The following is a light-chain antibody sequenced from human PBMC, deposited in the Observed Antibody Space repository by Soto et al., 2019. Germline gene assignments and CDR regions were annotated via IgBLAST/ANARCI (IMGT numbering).Light chain of an antibody. CDR1: TSNIGRNY. CDR3: AAWDDSLSGLL. V-gene: IGLV1-47*01. CDR2: QNN. Sequence: QPVLTQQPSASGTPGQRVTIPCSGSTSNIGRNYVYWYQQLPGTAPELLIFQNNQRPSGVPARFSGSKSGTSASLAISGLRSEDEADYYCAAWDDSLSGLLFGGGTKLTVL. J-gene: IGLJ2*01.